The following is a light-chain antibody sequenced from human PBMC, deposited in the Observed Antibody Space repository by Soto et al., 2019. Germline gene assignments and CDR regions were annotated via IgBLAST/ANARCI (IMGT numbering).Light chain of an antibody. J-gene: IGKJ2*01. CDR3: QQYNSYLYT. CDR1: QNINNF. Sequence: DIQMTQSPSTLSAFVGDRVTITCRASQNINNFLAWYQQKPGKPPKLLIYEASSLESGVPSRFSGSGSGTEFTLTISSLQPDDFGSYYCQQYNSYLYTFGQGTKLEIK. V-gene: IGKV1-5*03. CDR2: EAS.